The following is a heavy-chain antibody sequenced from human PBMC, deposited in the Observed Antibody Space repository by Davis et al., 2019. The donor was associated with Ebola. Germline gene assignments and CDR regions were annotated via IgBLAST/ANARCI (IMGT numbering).Heavy chain of an antibody. D-gene: IGHD3-22*01. CDR2: TYYRSKWFV. CDR3: ARDPPYDQGYDY. CDR1: GDSVSSNTAA. V-gene: IGHV6-1*01. J-gene: IGHJ4*02. Sequence: SQTLSLTCAISGDSVSSNTAAWNWIRQSPSRGLEWLERTYYRSKWFVDYAVSVKSRMTINSDTSKNQFSLQLSSVTPEDTAVYYCARDPPYDQGYDYWGQGTLVTVSS.